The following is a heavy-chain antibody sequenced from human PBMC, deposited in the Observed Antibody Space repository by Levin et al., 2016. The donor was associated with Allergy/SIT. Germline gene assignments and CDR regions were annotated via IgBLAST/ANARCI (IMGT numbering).Heavy chain of an antibody. Sequence: GGSLRLSCAASGFTFSSYGMHWVRQAPGKGLEWVAVIWYDGSNKYYADSVKGRFTISRDNSKNTLYLQMNSLRAEDTAVYYCAREGGRYYDSSGCFDYWGQGTLVTVSS. CDR1: GFTFSSYG. D-gene: IGHD3-22*01. V-gene: IGHV3-33*01. J-gene: IGHJ4*02. CDR3: AREGGRYYDSSGCFDY. CDR2: IWYDGSNK.